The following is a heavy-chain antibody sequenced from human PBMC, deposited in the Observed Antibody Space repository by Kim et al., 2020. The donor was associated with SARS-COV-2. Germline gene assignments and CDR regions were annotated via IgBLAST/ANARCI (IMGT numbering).Heavy chain of an antibody. D-gene: IGHD6-13*01. CDR3: ARQPRHSKYFDY. J-gene: IGHJ4*02. CDR2: IYYTGST. Sequence: SETLSLTCTVSGGSISSSSYYWGWIRQSPEKGLEWIASIYYTGSTYYNPSLKSRVTISVDTSKNQFSLNLSSVTAADTAVYYCARQPRHSKYFDYWGQGTLVTVSS. V-gene: IGHV4-39*01. CDR1: GGSISSSSYY.